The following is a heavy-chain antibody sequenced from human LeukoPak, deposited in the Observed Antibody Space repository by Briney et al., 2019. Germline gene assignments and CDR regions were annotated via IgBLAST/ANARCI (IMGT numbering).Heavy chain of an antibody. Sequence: PGGSLRLSCAASGFTFSSYAMSWVRHAPGKGLEWVSAISGSGGSTYYADSVKGRFTISRDNSKNTLYLQMNSLRAEDTAVYYCAKAMKDGSALDYWGQGTLVTVSS. CDR1: GFTFSSYA. D-gene: IGHD3-10*01. CDR3: AKAMKDGSALDY. V-gene: IGHV3-23*01. CDR2: ISGSGGST. J-gene: IGHJ4*02.